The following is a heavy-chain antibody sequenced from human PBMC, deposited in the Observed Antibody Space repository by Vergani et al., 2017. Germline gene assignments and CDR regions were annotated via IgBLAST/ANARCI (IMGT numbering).Heavy chain of an antibody. Sequence: QVQLVQSGAEVKKPGSSVKVSCKASGGTFSSYAISWVRQAPGQGLEWMGGIIPIFGTANYAQKFQGRVTITEDESKSTAYMELSSLRSEDTAVYYCARGAHYDSSGYYYLNDYWGQGTLVTVSS. V-gene: IGHV1-69*01. CDR3: ARGAHYDSSGYYYLNDY. CDR1: GGTFSSYA. CDR2: IIPIFGTA. J-gene: IGHJ4*02. D-gene: IGHD3-22*01.